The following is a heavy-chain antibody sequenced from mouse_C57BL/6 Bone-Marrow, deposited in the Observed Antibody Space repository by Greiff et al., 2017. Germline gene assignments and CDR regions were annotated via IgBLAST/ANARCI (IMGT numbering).Heavy chain of an antibody. D-gene: IGHD4-1*01. CDR2: ISYSGST. Sequence: EVKVVESGPGLAKPSQTLSLTCSVTGYSITSDYWNWIRKFPGNKLEYMGYISYSGSTYYNPSLKSRISITRDTSKNQYYLQLNSVTTDDTATYYCARGELGPWYVDVWGTGTTVTVSS. CDR3: ARGELGPWYVDV. CDR1: GYSITSDY. J-gene: IGHJ1*03. V-gene: IGHV3-8*01.